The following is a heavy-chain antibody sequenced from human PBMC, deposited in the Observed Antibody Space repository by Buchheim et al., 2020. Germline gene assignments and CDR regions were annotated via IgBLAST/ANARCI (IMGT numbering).Heavy chain of an antibody. CDR1: GFTFSHYA. CDR3: ARDRGSGWSYYYYGLDV. V-gene: IGHV3-30*04. J-gene: IGHJ6*02. CDR2: ISYDGSTI. D-gene: IGHD6-19*01. Sequence: QVQLVESGGGVVQPGRSLRLSCAASGFTFSHYAVHWVRQAPGKGLEWVAVISYDGSTIYYADSVKGRFTLSRDNSKNTLSLQMNSLRAEDTAVYYCARDRGSGWSYYYYGLDVWGQGTT.